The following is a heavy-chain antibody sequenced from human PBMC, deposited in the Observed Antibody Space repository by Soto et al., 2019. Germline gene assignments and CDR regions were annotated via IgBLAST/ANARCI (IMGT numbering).Heavy chain of an antibody. J-gene: IGHJ4*02. Sequence: EVQLVESGGDLVQPGGSLRLSCAASGFTFSHYWMTWVRQAPGKGLEWVANIKKDGSQKNYVDSVKGRFTVSRDNAKNSLYLQMNSLRAEDTAMYYCARSGSEVDYWGQGTRVIVSS. CDR3: ARSGSEVDY. V-gene: IGHV3-7*01. CDR2: IKKDGSQK. CDR1: GFTFSHYW. D-gene: IGHD3-10*01.